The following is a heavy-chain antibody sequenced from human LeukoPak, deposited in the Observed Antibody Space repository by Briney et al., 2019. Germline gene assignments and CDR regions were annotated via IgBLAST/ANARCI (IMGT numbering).Heavy chain of an antibody. CDR2: IYTSGST. D-gene: IGHD2-21*01. CDR3: ARDSPGFLTWFDP. Sequence: KTSETLSLTCTVSGGSISSGSYYWSWIRRPAGKGLEWIGRIYTSGSTNYNPSLKSRVTISVDTSKNQFSLKLSSVTAADTAVYYCARDSPGFLTWFDPWGQGILVTVSS. J-gene: IGHJ5*02. V-gene: IGHV4-61*02. CDR1: GGSISSGSYY.